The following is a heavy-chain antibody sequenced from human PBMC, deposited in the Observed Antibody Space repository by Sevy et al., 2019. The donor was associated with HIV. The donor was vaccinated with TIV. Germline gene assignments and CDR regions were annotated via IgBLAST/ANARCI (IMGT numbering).Heavy chain of an antibody. J-gene: IGHJ6*02. CDR3: AKVLHIVVVPAAIDYYYGMDV. CDR1: GFTFSTYG. D-gene: IGHD2-2*01. CDR2: IRFDGTIK. V-gene: IGHV3-30*02. Sequence: GGSLRLSCAASGFTFSTYGMHWVRQAPGKGLEWVAFIRFDGTIKYYTDSVKGRLTISRDNSKNTLYLQMNSLRAEDTAVYICAKVLHIVVVPAAIDYYYGMDVWGQGTTVTVSS.